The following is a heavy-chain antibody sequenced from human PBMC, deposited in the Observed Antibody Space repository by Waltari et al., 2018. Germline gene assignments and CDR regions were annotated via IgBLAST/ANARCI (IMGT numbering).Heavy chain of an antibody. CDR1: GFTFINAW. CDR2: IKSKADGGTT. J-gene: IGHJ4*02. D-gene: IGHD3-10*01. Sequence: EVQLVESGGGLVKPGGSLRLSCAASGFTFINAWMCWVRQAPGKGLEWVARIKSKADGGTTDYSATVKGRFTISRDDSKNTLYLQMSSLKTEDTAVYFCATAMGNYWGQGTLVTVSS. V-gene: IGHV3-15*01. CDR3: ATAMGNY.